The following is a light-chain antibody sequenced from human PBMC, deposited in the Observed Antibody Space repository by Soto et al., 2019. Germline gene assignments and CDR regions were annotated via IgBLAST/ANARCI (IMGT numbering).Light chain of an antibody. CDR1: QSISSW. CDR2: KAS. J-gene: IGKJ1*01. Sequence: DIQMTQSPSTLSASVGDRVTITCRASQSISSWLAWYQQKPGKAPKLLIHKASSLESGVPSRFSGSGSGTEFTLTISSLQPDAFATYYCQQYNGSFWPFGQGTKVEV. CDR3: QQYNGSFWP. V-gene: IGKV1-5*03.